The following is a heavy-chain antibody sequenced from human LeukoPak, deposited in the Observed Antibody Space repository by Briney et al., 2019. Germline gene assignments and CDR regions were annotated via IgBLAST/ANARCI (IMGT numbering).Heavy chain of an antibody. CDR1: GYTFTGYY. V-gene: IGHV1-2*02. J-gene: IGHJ5*02. CDR3: ARIKQLAPNWFDP. Sequence: ASVKVSCKASGYTFTGYYMHWVRQAPGQGLEWMGWINPNSGGTNYAQKFQGRVTMTRDTSISTAYMELSRLRSDDTAVYHCARIKQLAPNWFDPWGQGTLVTVSS. CDR2: INPNSGGT. D-gene: IGHD6-13*01.